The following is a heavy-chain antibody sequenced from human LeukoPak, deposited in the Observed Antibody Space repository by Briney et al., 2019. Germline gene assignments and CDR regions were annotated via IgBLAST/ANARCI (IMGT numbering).Heavy chain of an antibody. Sequence: ASVKVSCKASGYTFTGYYMHWVRQAPGQGLEWMGWINPNSGGTNYAQKFQGRVTMTRDTSISTAYMELSRLRSDDTAVYYCARDYDFWSGYYWDYWGQGTLVTVSS. CDR2: INPNSGGT. CDR1: GYTFTGYY. J-gene: IGHJ4*02. V-gene: IGHV1-2*02. D-gene: IGHD3-3*01. CDR3: ARDYDFWSGYYWDY.